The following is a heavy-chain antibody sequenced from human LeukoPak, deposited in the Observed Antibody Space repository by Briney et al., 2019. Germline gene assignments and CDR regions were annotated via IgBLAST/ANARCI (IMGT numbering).Heavy chain of an antibody. CDR2: FSTSGST. D-gene: IGHD1-26*01. CDR1: GDSISYFY. CDR3: ARGGWELPYDY. J-gene: IGHJ4*02. Sequence: PSETLSLTCSVSGDSISYFYWSWIRQAAGKGLEWIGRFSTSGSTDYNASLKSRVTISVDTSKNQFSLKLSSVTAADTAVYYCARGGWELPYDYWGQGTLVTVSS. V-gene: IGHV4-4*07.